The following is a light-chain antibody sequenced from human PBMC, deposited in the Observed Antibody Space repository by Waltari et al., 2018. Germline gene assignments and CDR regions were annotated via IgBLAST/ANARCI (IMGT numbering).Light chain of an antibody. J-gene: IGLJ3*02. CDR3: SSYTISSTLNWV. Sequence: QYALTQPASVSRSPGQSLTISRTGPSSDAGDFNFVSWYQQHPGKAPKLMIYDVSKRPSGVSNRFSGSKSGNTASLTISGLQAEDEADYYCSSYTISSTLNWVFGGGTKLTVL. CDR1: SSDAGDFNF. CDR2: DVS. V-gene: IGLV2-14*03.